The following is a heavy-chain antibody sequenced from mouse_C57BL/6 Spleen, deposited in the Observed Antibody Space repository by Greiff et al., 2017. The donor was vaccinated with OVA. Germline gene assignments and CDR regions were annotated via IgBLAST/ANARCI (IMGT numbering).Heavy chain of an antibody. D-gene: IGHD6-1*01. J-gene: IGHJ2*01. V-gene: IGHV5-17*01. CDR1: GFTFSDYG. CDR3: ARGPTGDY. CDR2: ISSGSSTI. Sequence: EVKLMESGGGLVKPGGSLKLSCAASGFTFSDYGMHWVRQAPEKGLEWVAYISSGSSTIYYADTVKGRFTISRDNAKNTLFLQMTSVRAEETAMYYCARGPTGDYWGQGTTLTVAA.